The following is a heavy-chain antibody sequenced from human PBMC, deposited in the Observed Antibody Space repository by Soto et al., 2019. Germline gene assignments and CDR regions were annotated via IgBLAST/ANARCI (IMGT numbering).Heavy chain of an antibody. CDR2: IYYSGST. J-gene: IGHJ3*02. V-gene: IGHV4-59*01. CDR1: GGSISSYY. Sequence: SETLSLTCTVSGGSISSYYWSWIRQPLGKGLEWIGYIYYSGSTNYNPSLKSRVTISVDTSKNQFSLKLSSVTAADTAVYYCARVWGGAFESRGQGTMVTVSS. D-gene: IGHD3-10*01. CDR3: ARVWGGAFES.